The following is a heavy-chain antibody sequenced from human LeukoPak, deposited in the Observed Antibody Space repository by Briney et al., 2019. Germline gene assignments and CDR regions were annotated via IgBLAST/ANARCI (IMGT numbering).Heavy chain of an antibody. D-gene: IGHD6-19*01. CDR2: INHSGST. J-gene: IGHJ6*04. CDR1: GGSFSCYY. Sequence: SETLSLTCAVYGGSFSCYYWSWIRQPPGKGLEWVGEINHSGSTNYNPSLKSRVTISVGPSKNQFSRKLSAVTAADTAVYYCARGRAVAGRNYYGMDVWGKGTTVTVSS. V-gene: IGHV4-34*01. CDR3: ARGRAVAGRNYYGMDV.